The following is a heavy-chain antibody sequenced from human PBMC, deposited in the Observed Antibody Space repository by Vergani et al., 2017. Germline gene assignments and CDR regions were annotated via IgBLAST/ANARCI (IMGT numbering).Heavy chain of an antibody. CDR2: INHSGST. CDR3: ARVLYYYYGMDV. J-gene: IGHJ6*02. Sequence: QVQLQQWGAGLLKPSETLSLTCAVYGGSFSGYYWSWIRQPPGQGLEWFGEINHSGSTNYNPSLKSRVTRSVDTSQNQFSLKLSSFPAALTAVYYCARVLYYYYGMDVWGPATTVTGSS. V-gene: IGHV4-34*01. CDR1: GGSFSGYY.